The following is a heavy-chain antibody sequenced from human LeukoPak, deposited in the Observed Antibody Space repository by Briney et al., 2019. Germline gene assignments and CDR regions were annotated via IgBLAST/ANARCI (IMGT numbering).Heavy chain of an antibody. CDR1: GFTFNTYG. D-gene: IGHD6-13*01. CDR3: ARAGYSSSWYNLLDY. CDR2: IWYDGSNK. Sequence: GGSLRLSCAASGFTFNTYGMHWVRQAPGKGLEWMAVIWYDGSNKYHADSVKGRFTISRDDSKNTLYLQMNSLGAEDTAVYYCARAGYSSSWYNLLDYWGQGTLVTVSS. J-gene: IGHJ4*02. V-gene: IGHV3-33*01.